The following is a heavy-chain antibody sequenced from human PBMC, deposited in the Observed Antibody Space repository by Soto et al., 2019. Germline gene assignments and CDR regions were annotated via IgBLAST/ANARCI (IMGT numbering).Heavy chain of an antibody. J-gene: IGHJ4*02. CDR3: ARVDTRGVGVVREY. CDR1: GNTFASHG. V-gene: IGHV1-18*01. D-gene: IGHD3-3*01. CDR2: ISGFNGQT. Sequence: QVQLVQSGPEVKKPGASVKVSCKASGNTFASHGFSWVRQAPGQGLEWMGWISGFNGQTNDALKFQGRVTLTTDSSTSTAYMELSRRRSDDTDVYFCARVDTRGVGVVREYWGQGPVVTVSS.